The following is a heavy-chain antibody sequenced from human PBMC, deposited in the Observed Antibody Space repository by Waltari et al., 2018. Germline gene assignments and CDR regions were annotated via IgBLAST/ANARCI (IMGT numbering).Heavy chain of an antibody. CDR3: ARVEGSAVTTRVDY. CDR2: INPNSGGT. J-gene: IGHJ4*02. V-gene: IGHV1-2*02. CDR1: GYTFTGYY. Sequence: QVQLVQSGAEVKKPGASVKVSCKASGYTFTGYYMHWVRQAPGQGLEWMGWINPNSGGTNDAQKFQGRVTMTRDTSISTAYMELSRLRSDDTAVYYCARVEGSAVTTRVDYWGQGTLVTVSS. D-gene: IGHD4-17*01.